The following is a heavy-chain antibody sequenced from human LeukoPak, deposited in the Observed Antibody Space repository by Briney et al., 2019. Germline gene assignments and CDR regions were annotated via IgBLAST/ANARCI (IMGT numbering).Heavy chain of an antibody. Sequence: SETLSLTCIVSGASINNYFWTWIRQPAGKGLEWIGRIYSGGSTIYNPSLKSRVTISVDTSKNQFSLKLSSVTAADTAVYYCARHGWPGITMIVFTPYFDYWGQGTLVTVSS. D-gene: IGHD3-22*01. J-gene: IGHJ4*02. V-gene: IGHV4-4*07. CDR2: IYSGGST. CDR1: GASINNYF. CDR3: ARHGWPGITMIVFTPYFDY.